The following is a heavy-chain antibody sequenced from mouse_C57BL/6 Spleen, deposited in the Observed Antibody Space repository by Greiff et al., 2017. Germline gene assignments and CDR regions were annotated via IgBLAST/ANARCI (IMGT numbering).Heavy chain of an antibody. J-gene: IGHJ1*03. V-gene: IGHV5-4*03. CDR3: ARTGYFDV. CDR2: ISDGGSYT. Sequence: EVKLMESGGGLVKPGGSLKLSCAASGFTFSSYAISWVRQTPEKRLEWVATISDGGSYTYYPDNVKGRFTISRDNAKNNLYLQMSHLKSEDTAMYYCARTGYFDVWGTGTTVTVSS. CDR1: GFTFSSYA.